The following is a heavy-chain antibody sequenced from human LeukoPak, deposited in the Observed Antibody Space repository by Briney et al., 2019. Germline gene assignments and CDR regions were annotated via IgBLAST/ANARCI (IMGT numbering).Heavy chain of an antibody. CDR3: ARKVITVPGNDWFDP. CDR1: GFTFSSYA. J-gene: IGHJ5*02. CDR2: ISGSGGST. D-gene: IGHD6-19*01. Sequence: GGSLRLSCAASGFTFSSYAMSWVRQAPGKGLEWVSAISGSGGSTYYADSVRGRFTISRDNSKNTLYLQMNSLRAEDTAVYYCARKVITVPGNDWFDPWGQGTLVTVSS. V-gene: IGHV3-23*01.